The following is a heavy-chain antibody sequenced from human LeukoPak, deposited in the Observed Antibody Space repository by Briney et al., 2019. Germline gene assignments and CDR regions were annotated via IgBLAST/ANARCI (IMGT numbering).Heavy chain of an antibody. V-gene: IGHV1-18*01. CDR2: ISGNNDNP. Sequence: GASVKVSCKTSGYTFSNFGINWVRQAPGQGLEWMGWISGNNDNPNYGQKFQGRFTVTTDSSTSTAYMELRNLRSDDTAVYYCARDGTSTDDYWGQGTLVTVSS. CDR1: GYTFSNFG. CDR3: ARDGTSTDDY. D-gene: IGHD2-2*01. J-gene: IGHJ4*02.